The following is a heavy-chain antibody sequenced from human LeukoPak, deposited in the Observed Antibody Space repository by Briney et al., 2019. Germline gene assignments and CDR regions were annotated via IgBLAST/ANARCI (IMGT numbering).Heavy chain of an antibody. CDR2: IYSGGST. CDR3: AKDQYGGNPQYYFDY. Sequence: GGSLRLSCAASGFTVSSNFMNWVRQAPGKGLEWVSVIYSGGSTNYADSVKGRFTISRDNSKNTLYLQMNSLRAEDTAVYYCAKDQYGGNPQYYFDYWGQGTLVTVSS. CDR1: GFTVSSNF. J-gene: IGHJ4*02. V-gene: IGHV3-66*01. D-gene: IGHD4-23*01.